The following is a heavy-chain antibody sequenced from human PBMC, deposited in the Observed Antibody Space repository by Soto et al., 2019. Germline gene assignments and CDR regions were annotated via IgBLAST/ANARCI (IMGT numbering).Heavy chain of an antibody. V-gene: IGHV3-66*01. J-gene: IGHJ4*02. CDR3: GGERGGQKLAAPFDD. CDR1: GFTVSSNY. CDR2: IYSDGRP. Sequence: EVQLVESGGGLVQRGGSLRLSFAASGFTVSSNYMIWVRQAPGKGLECDSVIYSDGRPYDADSVKGRFTISRGNSKKRLYHQVNSLSAEDAAVYFCGGERGGQKLAAPFDDGGEGTLDTVS. D-gene: IGHD6-25*01.